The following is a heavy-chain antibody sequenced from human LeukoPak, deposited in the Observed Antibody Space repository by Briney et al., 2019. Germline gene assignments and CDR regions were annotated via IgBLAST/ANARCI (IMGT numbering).Heavy chain of an antibody. J-gene: IGHJ4*02. CDR1: GGSFSGYY. V-gene: IGHV4-59*01. CDR2: IYYSGST. CDR3: AREFTDDPLFEY. Sequence: PSETLSLTCAVYGGSFSGYYWSWIRQPPGKGLEWIGYIYYSGSTSYNPSLKSRVTISVDTSKNQFSLKLSSVTAADTAVYYCAREFTDDPLFEYWGQGTLVTVSS. D-gene: IGHD3-16*01.